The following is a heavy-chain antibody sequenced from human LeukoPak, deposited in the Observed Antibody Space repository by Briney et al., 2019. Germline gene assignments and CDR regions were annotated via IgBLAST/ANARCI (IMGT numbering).Heavy chain of an antibody. CDR2: ISSSGSTM. D-gene: IGHD3-10*02. CDR3: AELGITMIGGV. V-gene: IGHV3-48*04. Sequence: GGTLRLSCAASGFTFSSYGMSWVRQAPGKGLEWVSYISSSGSTMYYADSVKGRFTISRDNAKNSLYLQMNSLRAEDTAVYYCAELGITMIGGVWGKGTTVTISS. J-gene: IGHJ6*04. CDR1: GFTFSSYG.